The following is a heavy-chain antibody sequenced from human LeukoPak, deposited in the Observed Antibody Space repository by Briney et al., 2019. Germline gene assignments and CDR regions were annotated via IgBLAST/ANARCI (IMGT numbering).Heavy chain of an antibody. Sequence: SETLSLTCTVSGGSISSYYWSWIRQPPGKGLEWIGYIYYSGSTNYNPSLKSRVTISVDTSKNQFSLKLSSVTAADTAVYYCARPIPGYDAFDIWGQGTMVTVSS. V-gene: IGHV4-59*01. CDR1: GGSISSYY. CDR3: ARPIPGYDAFDI. CDR2: IYYSGST. J-gene: IGHJ3*02. D-gene: IGHD6-25*01.